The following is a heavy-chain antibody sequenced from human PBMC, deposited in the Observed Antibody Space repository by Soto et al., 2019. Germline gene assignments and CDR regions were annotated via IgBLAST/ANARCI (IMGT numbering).Heavy chain of an antibody. CDR1: GFTFNSYW. Sequence: EVQLVESGGGIVQPGGSLRLSCAASGFTFNSYWIHWVRQAPGKGLVWVSRINMDGSTTTYADSVKGQFTISRDNAKNMVYVQMNSLRAEDTAVYYCARGLRGGYGMDVWGQGTTVTVSS. CDR2: INMDGSTT. J-gene: IGHJ6*02. CDR3: ARGLRGGYGMDV. V-gene: IGHV3-74*03. D-gene: IGHD2-15*01.